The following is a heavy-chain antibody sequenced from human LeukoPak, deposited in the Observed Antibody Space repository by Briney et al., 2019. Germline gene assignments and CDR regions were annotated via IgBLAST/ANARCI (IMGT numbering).Heavy chain of an antibody. J-gene: IGHJ3*02. Sequence: GGSLRLSCSASGFTFSTYAMHWVRQAPGKGLEYVSVISSDGGIAYYADSVQGRFTISRDNSKNTLYLQMNSLRAEDTAVYYCAKYYANAFDIWGQGTMVTVSS. D-gene: IGHD3-3*01. CDR1: GFTFSTYA. CDR2: ISSDGGIA. V-gene: IGHV3-64*04. CDR3: AKYYANAFDI.